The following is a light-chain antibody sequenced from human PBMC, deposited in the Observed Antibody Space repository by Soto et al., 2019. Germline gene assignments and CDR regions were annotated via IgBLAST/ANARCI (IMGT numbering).Light chain of an antibody. CDR1: QSVNSN. J-gene: IGKJ1*01. V-gene: IGKV3-15*01. Sequence: EIVMPQSPATLSLSPGERATLSCRASQSVNSNLAWYQQKPGQPPRLLIYGASTRATGIPARFSGSGSGTEFTLPIISLQSEDCAVYYFQQYNNWPTWTFGQGTKVEIK. CDR3: QQYNNWPTWT. CDR2: GAS.